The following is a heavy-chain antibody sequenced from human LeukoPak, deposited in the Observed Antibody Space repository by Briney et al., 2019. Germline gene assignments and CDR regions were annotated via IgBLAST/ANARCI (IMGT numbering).Heavy chain of an antibody. CDR2: ISYDGSNK. Sequence: GRSLRLSCAASGFTFSSYAMHWVRQAPGKGLEWVAVISYDGSNKYYADSVKGRFTISRDNSKNTLYLQMNSLRAEDTAVYYCARATKITYYDILTGYYPPSYYYYYGMDVWGKGTTVTVSS. D-gene: IGHD3-9*01. J-gene: IGHJ6*04. CDR1: GFTFSSYA. V-gene: IGHV3-30*04. CDR3: ARATKITYYDILTGYYPPSYYYYYGMDV.